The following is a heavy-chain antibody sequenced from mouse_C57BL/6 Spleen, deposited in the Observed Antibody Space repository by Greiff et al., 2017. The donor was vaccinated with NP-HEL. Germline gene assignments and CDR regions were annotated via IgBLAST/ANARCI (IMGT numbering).Heavy chain of an antibody. Sequence: VHLVESGAELVRPGASVTLSCKASGYTFTDYEMHWVKQTPVHGLEWIGAIDPETGGTAYNQKFKGKAILTADKSSSTAYMELRSLTSEDSAVYYCTREGGNYAGFAYWGQGTLVTVSA. CDR1: GYTFTDYE. J-gene: IGHJ3*01. CDR2: IDPETGGT. CDR3: TREGGNYAGFAY. D-gene: IGHD2-1*01. V-gene: IGHV1-15*01.